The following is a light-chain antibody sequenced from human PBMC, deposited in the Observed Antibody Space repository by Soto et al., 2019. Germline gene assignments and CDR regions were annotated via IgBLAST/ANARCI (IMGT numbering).Light chain of an antibody. Sequence: DIQMTQSPSSLSASVGDRVTITCQASQDIKNYLNWYQQKPGKAPNLLIYDASNLKTGVPSRFSDSGSGTHFTFTIRSLQPEDIATYYCQHYDHLPPLSFGAGTKVAIK. CDR2: DAS. CDR3: QHYDHLPPLS. V-gene: IGKV1-33*01. CDR1: QDIKNY. J-gene: IGKJ4*01.